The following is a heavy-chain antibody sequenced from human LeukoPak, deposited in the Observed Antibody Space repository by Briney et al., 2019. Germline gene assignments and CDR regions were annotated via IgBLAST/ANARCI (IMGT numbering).Heavy chain of an antibody. V-gene: IGHV4-34*01. CDR3: ATGNNTVADY. J-gene: IGHJ4*02. CDR2: INHSGST. Sequence: SETLSLTCGVYGGSFRGNYWSWLRQPPGKGLEWIGEINHSGSTNYNASLKSRLSISEDTSKNHISLKVTSVTAADTAVYYCATGNNTVADYWGQGTLVTVSS. D-gene: IGHD1-1*01. CDR1: GGSFRGNY.